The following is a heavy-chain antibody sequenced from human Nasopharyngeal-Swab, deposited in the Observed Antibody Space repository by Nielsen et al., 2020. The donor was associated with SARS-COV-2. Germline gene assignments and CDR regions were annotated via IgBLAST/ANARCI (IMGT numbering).Heavy chain of an antibody. J-gene: IGHJ4*02. CDR3: ARGSTRITIFGVVIPYFDY. V-gene: IGHV4-39*07. D-gene: IGHD3-3*01. CDR1: GGSISSSSYY. Sequence: SETLSLTCTVSGGSISSSSYYWGWIRQPPGKGLEWIGSIYYSGSTNYNPSLKSRVTISVDTSKNQFSLKLSSVTAADTAVYYCARGSTRITIFGVVIPYFDYWGQGTLVTVSS. CDR2: IYYSGST.